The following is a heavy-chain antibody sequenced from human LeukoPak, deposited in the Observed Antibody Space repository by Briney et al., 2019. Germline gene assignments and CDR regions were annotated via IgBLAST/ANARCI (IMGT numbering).Heavy chain of an antibody. CDR1: GYIFTGYH. CDR2: IYPNSGGT. D-gene: IGHD6-13*01. CDR3: ARDQDSSSWYIDY. V-gene: IGHV1-2*02. Sequence: ASVKVSCKASGYIFTGYHIHWVRQAPGQGVEWMGWIYPNSGGTNYAQKFQGRVTMTRDTSITTVYMELSRLTSDDTAVYYCARDQDSSSWYIDYWGQGTLVTVSS. J-gene: IGHJ4*02.